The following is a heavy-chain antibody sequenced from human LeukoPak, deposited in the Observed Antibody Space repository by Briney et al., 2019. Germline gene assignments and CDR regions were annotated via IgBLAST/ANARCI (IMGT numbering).Heavy chain of an antibody. Sequence: PGGSLRLSCAASGFTFSSYGMHWVRQAPGKGLEWVSVIYSGGSTYYADSVKGRFTISRDNSKNTLYLQMNSLRAEDTAVYYCARVTGIVGATTLAPGYYYYMDVWGKGTTVTVSS. CDR2: IYSGGST. D-gene: IGHD1-26*01. J-gene: IGHJ6*03. V-gene: IGHV3-53*01. CDR1: GFTFSSYG. CDR3: ARVTGIVGATTLAPGYYYYMDV.